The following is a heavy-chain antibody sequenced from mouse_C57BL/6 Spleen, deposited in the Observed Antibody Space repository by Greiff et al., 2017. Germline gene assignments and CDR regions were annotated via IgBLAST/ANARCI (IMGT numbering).Heavy chain of an antibody. D-gene: IGHD2-5*01. CDR3: ARGEAYSNYVFDY. V-gene: IGHV1-80*01. J-gene: IGHJ2*01. CDR2: IYPGDGDT. CDR1: GYAFSSYW. Sequence: QVQLKESGAELVKPGASVKISCKASGYAFSSYWMNWVKQRPGKGLEWIGQIYPGDGDTNYNGKFKGKATLTADKSSSTAYMQLSSLTSEDSAVYFCARGEAYSNYVFDYWGQGTTLTVSS.